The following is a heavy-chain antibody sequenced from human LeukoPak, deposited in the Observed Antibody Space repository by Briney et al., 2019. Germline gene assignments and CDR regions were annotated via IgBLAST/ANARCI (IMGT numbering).Heavy chain of an antibody. Sequence: PGGSLRLSCTASGFTFSSSAMSWVRQAPGKGLEWVSSISGTSSDIYYADSVKGRFTISRDNAKNSVFLQINNLRAEDTAIYYCARRGYHDSSGYDYWGQGTLVTVSS. CDR3: ARRGYHDSSGYDY. CDR1: GFTFSSSA. J-gene: IGHJ4*02. D-gene: IGHD3-22*01. V-gene: IGHV3-21*01. CDR2: ISGTSSDI.